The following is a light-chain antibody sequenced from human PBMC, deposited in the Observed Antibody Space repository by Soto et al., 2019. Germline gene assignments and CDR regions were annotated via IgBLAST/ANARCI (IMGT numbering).Light chain of an antibody. Sequence: ALSQPASVSGSPGQSITIPCTGSSSDVGSNNLVSWYQQHPGKAPKVMIYEATKRPSGVSNRFSGSKSGNTASLTISGLQAEDEADYYCCSYANIYIWVFGGGTKLTVL. CDR2: EAT. J-gene: IGLJ3*02. CDR1: SSDVGSNNL. V-gene: IGLV2-23*01. CDR3: CSYANIYIWV.